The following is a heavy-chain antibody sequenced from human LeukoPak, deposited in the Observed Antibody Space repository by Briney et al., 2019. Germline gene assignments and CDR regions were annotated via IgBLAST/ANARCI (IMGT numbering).Heavy chain of an antibody. Sequence: ASVKVSCKASGGTFSSYAISWVRQAPGQGLEWMGGIIPIFGTANYAQKFQGRVTITTDESTSTAYMELSSLRSEDTAVYYCARGESIVGATFDYWGQGTLVTVSS. CDR2: IIPIFGTA. V-gene: IGHV1-69*05. J-gene: IGHJ4*02. CDR3: ARGESIVGATFDY. CDR1: GGTFSSYA. D-gene: IGHD1-26*01.